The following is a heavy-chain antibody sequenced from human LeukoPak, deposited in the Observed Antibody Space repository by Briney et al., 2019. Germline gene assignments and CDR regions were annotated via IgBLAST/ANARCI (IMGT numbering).Heavy chain of an antibody. Sequence: GGSLRLSCVVSGFTFSSYWMSWVRQAPGKGLEWVANIKQDGSEKYYVDSVKGRFTISRDNAENSVYLQMNSLRAEDTAVYYCAKDSNWNYPSGFDYWGQGTLVTVSS. CDR1: GFTFSSYW. V-gene: IGHV3-7*03. J-gene: IGHJ4*02. D-gene: IGHD1-7*01. CDR2: IKQDGSEK. CDR3: AKDSNWNYPSGFDY.